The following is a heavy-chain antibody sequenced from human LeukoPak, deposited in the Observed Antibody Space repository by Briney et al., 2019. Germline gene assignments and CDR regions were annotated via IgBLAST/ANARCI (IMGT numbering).Heavy chain of an antibody. CDR3: ARGRLVGATGYYFDH. Sequence: KASETLSLTCAVSGGSISSSNWWSWVRQPPGKGLEWIGEIYHSGSTNYNPSLKSRVTISVDKSKNQFSLKLSSVTAADTAVYYCARGRLVGATGYYFDHWGQGTLVTVSS. D-gene: IGHD1-26*01. V-gene: IGHV4-4*02. J-gene: IGHJ4*02. CDR1: GGSISSSNW. CDR2: IYHSGST.